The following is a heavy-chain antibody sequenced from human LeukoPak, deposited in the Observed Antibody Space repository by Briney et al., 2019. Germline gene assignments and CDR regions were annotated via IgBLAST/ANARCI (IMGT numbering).Heavy chain of an antibody. CDR1: GFTFSSYG. D-gene: IGHD1-26*01. CDR2: ISYDGSNK. CDR3: ARDSGSYRRYFDY. Sequence: GGSLRLSCAASGFTFSSYGMHWVRQAPGKGLEWVAVISYDGSNKYYADSVKGRFTISRDNSKNTLYLQMNSLRAEDTAVYYCARDSGSYRRYFDYWGQGTLVTVSS. J-gene: IGHJ4*02. V-gene: IGHV3-30*03.